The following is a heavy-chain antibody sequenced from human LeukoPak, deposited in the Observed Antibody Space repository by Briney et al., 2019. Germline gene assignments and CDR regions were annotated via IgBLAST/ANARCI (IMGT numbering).Heavy chain of an antibody. J-gene: IGHJ4*02. CDR3: AREGIGNSPYSIDF. CDR1: GFTFSSYS. V-gene: IGHV3-21*01. D-gene: IGHD4-23*01. CDR2: ISSSSSYI. Sequence: GGALRLSCAASGFTFSSYSMNWVRQAPGKGLEWVSSISSSSSYIYYADSVKGRFTISRDNAKNSLYLQMNSLRAEDTAVYYCAREGIGNSPYSIDFWGQGTLVTVSS.